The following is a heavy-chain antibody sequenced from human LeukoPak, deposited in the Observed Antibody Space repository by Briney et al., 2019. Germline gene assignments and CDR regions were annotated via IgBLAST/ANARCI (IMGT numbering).Heavy chain of an antibody. J-gene: IGHJ4*02. CDR3: ARDRGGGWFGDYEGYFDY. CDR1: GFTFSDFY. D-gene: IGHD3-10*01. Sequence: GGSLRLFCAASGFTFSDFYMSWMSRARGGGREWVSYISSSGSIIYYADSVKGRFTISRDNAKNSLYLQMNSLRAEDTAVYYCARDRGGGWFGDYEGYFDYWGQGTLVTVSS. V-gene: IGHV3-11*04. CDR2: ISSSGSII.